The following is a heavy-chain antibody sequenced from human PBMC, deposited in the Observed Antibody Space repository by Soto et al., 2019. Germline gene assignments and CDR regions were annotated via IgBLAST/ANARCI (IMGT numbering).Heavy chain of an antibody. Sequence: SETLSLTCTVSGGSISSYYWSWIRQPPGKGLEWIGDIYYSGSTNYNPSLKSRVTISVDTSKNQFSLKLSSVTAADTAVYYCASLYSGYDYDYYYYMDVWGKGTTVTVS. V-gene: IGHV4-59*01. J-gene: IGHJ6*03. CDR1: GGSISSYY. D-gene: IGHD5-12*01. CDR2: IYYSGST. CDR3: ASLYSGYDYDYYYYMDV.